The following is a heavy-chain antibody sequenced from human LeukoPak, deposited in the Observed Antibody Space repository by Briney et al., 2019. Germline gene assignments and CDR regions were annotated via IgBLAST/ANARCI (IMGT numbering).Heavy chain of an antibody. V-gene: IGHV1-18*01. CDR3: ARGHTYYDFWSGLVAEYFQH. CDR1: GYTFTSYG. Sequence: EPSVKVSCKASGYTFTSYGISWVRQAPGQGLEWMGWITAYNGDTNYAQKLQGRVTMTTDTSTSTAYMELSSLRSEDTAVYYCARGHTYYDFWSGLVAEYFQHWGQGTLVTVSS. D-gene: IGHD3-3*01. CDR2: ITAYNGDT. J-gene: IGHJ1*01.